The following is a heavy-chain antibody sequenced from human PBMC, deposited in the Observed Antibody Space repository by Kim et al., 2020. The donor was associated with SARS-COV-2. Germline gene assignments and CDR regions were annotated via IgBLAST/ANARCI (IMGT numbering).Heavy chain of an antibody. CDR2: ISGNGNST. CDR3: VKQRTESSFGDFDN. CDR1: GFTFKSYA. D-gene: IGHD3-16*01. J-gene: IGHJ4*02. V-gene: IGHV3-64D*06. Sequence: GGSLRLSCSVSGFTFKSYAMHWVRQCPGKGPEYVSGISGNGNSTYYADSVKGRFTISRDNSKNTVFLQMTSLTKGDTAVYYCVKQRTESSFGDFDNWGQGTLVTVSS.